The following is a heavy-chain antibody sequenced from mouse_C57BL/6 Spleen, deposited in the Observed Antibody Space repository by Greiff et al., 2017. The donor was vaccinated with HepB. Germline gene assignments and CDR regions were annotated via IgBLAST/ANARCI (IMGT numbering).Heavy chain of an antibody. J-gene: IGHJ3*01. V-gene: IGHV1-82*01. Sequence: QVQLQQSGPELVKPGASVKISCKASGYAFSSSWMNWVKQRPGKGLEWIGRIYPGDGDTNYNGKFKGKATLTADKSSSTAYMQLSSLTSEDSAVYFCARWGPDSSFAYWGQGTLVTVSA. CDR1: GYAFSSSW. CDR3: ARWGPDSSFAY. CDR2: IYPGDGDT.